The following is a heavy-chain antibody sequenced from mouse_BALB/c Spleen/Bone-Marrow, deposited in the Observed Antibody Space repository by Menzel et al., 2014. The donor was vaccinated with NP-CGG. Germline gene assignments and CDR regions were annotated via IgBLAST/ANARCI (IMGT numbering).Heavy chain of an antibody. CDR1: GYTFTSYW. V-gene: IGHV1S81*02. CDR2: INPSNGRT. D-gene: IGHD1-1*01. Sequence: VKLQESGAELVKPGASVKLSCKASGYTFTSYWMHWVKQRPGQGLEWIGEINPSNGRTNYNEKFKSKATLTVDKSSSTAYMQLSSLTSEDSAVYYCARSSYYYGSSYVNAMDCWGQGTSVTVSS. CDR3: ARSSYYYGSSYVNAMDC. J-gene: IGHJ4*01.